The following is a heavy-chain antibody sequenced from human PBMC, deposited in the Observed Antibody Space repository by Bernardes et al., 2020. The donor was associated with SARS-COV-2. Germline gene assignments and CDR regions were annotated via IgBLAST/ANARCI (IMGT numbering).Heavy chain of an antibody. V-gene: IGHV4-59*01. CDR2: IYYSGST. D-gene: IGHD3-9*01. Sequence: SETLSLTCTVSGGSISSYYWSWIRQPPGKGLEWIGYIYYSGSTNYNPSLKSRVTISVDTSKNQFSLKLSSVTAADTAVYYCAREGGLRYFDPPFNDAFDIWGQGTMVTVSS. CDR1: GGSISSYY. CDR3: AREGGLRYFDPPFNDAFDI. J-gene: IGHJ3*02.